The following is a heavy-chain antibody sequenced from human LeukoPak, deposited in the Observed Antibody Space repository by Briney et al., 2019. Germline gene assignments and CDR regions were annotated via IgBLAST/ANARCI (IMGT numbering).Heavy chain of an antibody. J-gene: IGHJ3*02. Sequence: GRSLRLSRAASGFTLDDYAMHWVRPAPGKGLEWVSGISWNSGSIGYADSVKGRFTISRDNAQNSLYLQMNSLRAEDTALYYCAKALVSRDAFDIWGQGTMVTVSS. D-gene: IGHD2-8*01. CDR1: GFTLDDYA. V-gene: IGHV3-9*01. CDR3: AKALVSRDAFDI. CDR2: ISWNSGSI.